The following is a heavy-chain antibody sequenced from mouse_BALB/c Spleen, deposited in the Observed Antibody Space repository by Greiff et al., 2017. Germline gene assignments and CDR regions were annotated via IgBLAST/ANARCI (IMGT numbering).Heavy chain of an antibody. CDR2: IRLKSNNYAT. V-gene: IGHV6-6*02. CDR3: TRPYYYGTDWYFDV. D-gene: IGHD1-1*01. J-gene: IGHJ1*01. Sequence: DVKLVESGGGLVQPGGSMKLSCVASGFTFSNYWMNWVRQSPEKGLEWVAEIRLKSNNYATHYAESVKGRFTISRDDSKSSVYLQMNNLRAEDTGIYYCTRPYYYGTDWYFDVWGAGTTVTVSS. CDR1: GFTFSNYW.